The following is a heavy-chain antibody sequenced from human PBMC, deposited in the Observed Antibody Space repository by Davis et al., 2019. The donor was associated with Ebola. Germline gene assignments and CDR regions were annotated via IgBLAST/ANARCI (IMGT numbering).Heavy chain of an antibody. Sequence: SETLSLTCTVSGDSIRTNDYFWGWFRQPPGKGLEWIGYIYYSGSTNYNPSLKSRVTISVDTSKNQFSLKLSSVTAADTAVYYCARVDRLAFDPWGQGTLVTVSS. CDR1: GDSIRTNDYF. D-gene: IGHD3-3*02. CDR2: IYYSGST. V-gene: IGHV4-61*08. CDR3: ARVDRLAFDP. J-gene: IGHJ5*02.